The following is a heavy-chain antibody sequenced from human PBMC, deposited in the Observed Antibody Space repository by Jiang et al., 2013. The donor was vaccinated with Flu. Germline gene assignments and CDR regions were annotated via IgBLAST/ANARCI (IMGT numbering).Heavy chain of an antibody. Sequence: GPGLVKPSQTLSLTCSVSGGSISSGDYFWSWIRQPPGKGLEWIGYIYKTGNTSYSPSLNSRVMLSLDTSWNQFSLRPSSVTAADTAVYFCAAATSVTMWAFEIWGPGTMVNVSS. J-gene: IGHJ3*02. D-gene: IGHD4/OR15-4a*01. CDR3: AAATSVTMWAFEI. CDR2: IYKTGNT. CDR1: GGSISSGDYF. V-gene: IGHV4-30-4*01.